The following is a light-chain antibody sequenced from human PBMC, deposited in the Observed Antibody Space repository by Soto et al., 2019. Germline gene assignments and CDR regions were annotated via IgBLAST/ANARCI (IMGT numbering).Light chain of an antibody. CDR2: EVS. Sequence: QSALTQPASVSGSPGQSITISCTGTSSDVGGYNYVSWYQQHPGKAPKLMIYEVSNRPSGVSNRFSGSKSGNTASLTISGLQAVDEADYYCSSYTSSSTLVFGGGTKVTVL. CDR3: SSYTSSSTLV. V-gene: IGLV2-14*01. CDR1: SSDVGGYNY. J-gene: IGLJ3*02.